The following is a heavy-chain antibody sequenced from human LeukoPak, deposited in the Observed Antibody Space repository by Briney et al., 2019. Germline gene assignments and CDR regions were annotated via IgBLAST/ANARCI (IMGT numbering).Heavy chain of an antibody. V-gene: IGHV3-30*04. Sequence: GGSLRLSCAASGFTFSSYAMHWVRQAPGKGLEWVAVISYDGSNKYYADSVNGRFTISRDNSKNTLYLQMNSLRAEDTAVYYCARGISNVAAGTGLDYWGQGTLVTVSS. D-gene: IGHD6-13*01. CDR1: GFTFSSYA. CDR3: ARGISNVAAGTGLDY. J-gene: IGHJ4*02. CDR2: ISYDGSNK.